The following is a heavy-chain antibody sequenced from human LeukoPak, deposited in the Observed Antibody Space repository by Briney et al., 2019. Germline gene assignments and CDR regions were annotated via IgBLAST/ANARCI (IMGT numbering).Heavy chain of an antibody. CDR2: ISAYNGNT. V-gene: IGHV1-18*01. J-gene: IGHJ5*02. CDR3: ARDRGGLAGSSGWFFPPQMRFTNWFDP. CDR1: GYTFTSYG. D-gene: IGHD6-19*01. Sequence: GSSVKVSCKASGYTFTSYGISWVRQAPGQGLEWMGWISAYNGNTNYAQKLQGRVTMTTDTSTSTAYMELRSLRSDDTAVYYCARDRGGLAGSSGWFFPPQMRFTNWFDPWGQGTLVTVSS.